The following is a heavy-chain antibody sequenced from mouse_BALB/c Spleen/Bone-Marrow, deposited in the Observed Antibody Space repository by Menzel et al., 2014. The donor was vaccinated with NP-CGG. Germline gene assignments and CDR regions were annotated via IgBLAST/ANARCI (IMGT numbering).Heavy chain of an antibody. CDR1: GFTFSSYG. CDR3: ARGYDYSSWFAY. CDR2: INNNGGDT. Sequence: EVHLVESGGGLVQPGGSLKLSCAASGFTFSSYGMSWVRQTPDKRLEMIATINNNGGDTYYPDSVKGRFTISRDNARHTLYLQMSSLKSEDTAMYYCARGYDYSSWFAYWGQGTLVTVSP. V-gene: IGHV5-6-3*01. D-gene: IGHD2-4*01. J-gene: IGHJ3*01.